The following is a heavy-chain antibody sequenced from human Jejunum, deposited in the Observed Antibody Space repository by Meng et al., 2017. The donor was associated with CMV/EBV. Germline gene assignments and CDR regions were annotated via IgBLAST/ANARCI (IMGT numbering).Heavy chain of an antibody. J-gene: IGHJ4*02. D-gene: IGHD6-13*01. V-gene: IGHV3-48*01. CDR1: GLSFGVYR. CDR3: ARDSIASALDY. Sequence: CAASGLSFGVYRMNWVRQAPGKGLEWLSYIDSFSSTMSYTDSIKGRFTISRDNAKNSLYLQMNSLSAEDTAVYYCARDSIASALDYWGQGVLVTVSS. CDR2: IDSFSSTM.